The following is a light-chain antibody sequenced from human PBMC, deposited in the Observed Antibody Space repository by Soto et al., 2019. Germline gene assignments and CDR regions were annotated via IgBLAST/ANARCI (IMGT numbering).Light chain of an antibody. CDR3: QQYHNWPIT. CDR2: DAY. J-gene: IGKJ5*01. V-gene: IGKV3-15*01. Sequence: EIVMTQSPATLSVSLGERATLSCRASQSVGGYLAWYQQRPGQVPRLLIYDAYTRAAGVPARFSGSGSGTEFSLTISSLQSEDFAVYYCQQYHNWPITFGQGTRLEIK. CDR1: QSVGGY.